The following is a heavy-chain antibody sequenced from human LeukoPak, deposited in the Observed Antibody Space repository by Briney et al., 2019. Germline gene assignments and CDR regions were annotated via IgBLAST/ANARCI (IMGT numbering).Heavy chain of an antibody. CDR3: AKMAQPLYYDILTGYYSDY. CDR2: ISYDGSNK. D-gene: IGHD3-9*01. J-gene: IGHJ4*02. V-gene: IGHV3-30-3*02. Sequence: GGSLRLSCAASGFTFSSYAMHWVRQAPGKGLEWVAVISYDGSNKYYADSVKGRFTISRDNSKNTLYLQMNSLRAEDTAVYYCAKMAQPLYYDILTGYYSDYWGQGTLVTVSS. CDR1: GFTFSSYA.